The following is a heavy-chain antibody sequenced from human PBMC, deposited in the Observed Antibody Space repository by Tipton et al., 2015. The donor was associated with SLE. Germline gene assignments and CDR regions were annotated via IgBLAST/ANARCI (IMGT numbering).Heavy chain of an antibody. Sequence: LRLSCTASGASVSSFCWNWIRQSPGKGLEWIACVCNSVSTNYDPSLKSRGTISVDTSKNHFSLELTSVTAADTAVYYCARQRLRLLSPLDAWGQGTTVVISS. J-gene: IGHJ6*02. CDR1: GASVSSFC. D-gene: IGHD3-10*01. CDR3: ARQRLRLLSPLDA. CDR2: VCNSVST. V-gene: IGHV4-59*08.